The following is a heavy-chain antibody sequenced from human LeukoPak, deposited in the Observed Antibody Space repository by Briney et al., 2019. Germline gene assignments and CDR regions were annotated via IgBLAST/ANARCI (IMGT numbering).Heavy chain of an antibody. CDR1: GGSISSYY. CDR3: ARAYVDIVATRGAYFDY. V-gene: IGHV4-4*09. J-gene: IGHJ4*02. D-gene: IGHD5-12*01. CDR2: IYTSGST. Sequence: SETLSLTCTVSGGSISSYYWSWIRQPPGKGLEWIGYIYTSGSTNYNPSLKSRVTISVDTSKNQFSLKLSSVTAADTAVYYCARAYVDIVATRGAYFDYWGQGTLVTVSS.